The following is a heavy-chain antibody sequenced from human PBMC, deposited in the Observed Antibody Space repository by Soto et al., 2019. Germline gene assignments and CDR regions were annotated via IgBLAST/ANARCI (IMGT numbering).Heavy chain of an antibody. CDR3: ARDLNSWQQLVPGAFDI. V-gene: IGHV1-18*01. Sequence: ASVKVSCKASGYTFTSYGISWVRQAPGQGLEWMGWISAYNGNTNYAQKLQGRVTMTTDTSTSTAYMELRSLRSDDTAVYYCARDLNSWQQLVPGAFDIWGQGTMVTVSS. J-gene: IGHJ3*02. D-gene: IGHD6-13*01. CDR1: GYTFTSYG. CDR2: ISAYNGNT.